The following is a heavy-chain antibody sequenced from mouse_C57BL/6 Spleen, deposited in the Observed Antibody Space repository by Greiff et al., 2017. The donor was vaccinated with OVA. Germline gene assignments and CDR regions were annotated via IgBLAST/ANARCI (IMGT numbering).Heavy chain of an antibody. J-gene: IGHJ1*03. D-gene: IGHD4-1*01. CDR3: ARRANSYWYFDV. Sequence: EVMLVESGGDLVKPGGSLKLSCAASGFTFSSYGMSWVRQTPDKRLEWVATISSGGSYTYYPDSVKGRFTISRDNAKNTLYLQMSSLKSEDTAMYYCARRANSYWYFDVWGTGTTVTVSS. CDR1: GFTFSSYG. V-gene: IGHV5-6*02. CDR2: ISSGGSYT.